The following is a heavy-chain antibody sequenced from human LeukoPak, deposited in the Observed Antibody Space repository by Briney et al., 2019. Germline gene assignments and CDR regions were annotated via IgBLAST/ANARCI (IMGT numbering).Heavy chain of an antibody. CDR2: IYYSGST. J-gene: IGHJ6*03. D-gene: IGHD3-3*01. Sequence: SETLSLTCTVSGGSISSYYWSWIRQPPGKGLEWIGYIYYSGSTNYNPSLKSRVTISVDTSKNQLSLKLSSVTAADTAVYYCARCLQYYDFWSGYYSSWGDYYYYYYMDVWGKGTTVTVSS. CDR3: ARCLQYYDFWSGYYSSWGDYYYYYYMDV. CDR1: GGSISSYY. V-gene: IGHV4-59*12.